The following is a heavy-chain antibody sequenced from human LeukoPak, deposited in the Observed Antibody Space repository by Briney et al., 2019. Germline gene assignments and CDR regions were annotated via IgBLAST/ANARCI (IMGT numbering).Heavy chain of an antibody. Sequence: GGSLRLSCAASGFTFSSYEMNWVRQAPGKGLEWVSYISSSGSTIYYADSVKGRFTISRDNAKNSLYLQMNSLRAEDTAVYYCARESGERGYSYGFRYFDYWGQGTLVTVSS. D-gene: IGHD5-18*01. CDR2: ISSSGSTI. CDR1: GFTFSSYE. CDR3: ARESGERGYSYGFRYFDY. V-gene: IGHV3-48*03. J-gene: IGHJ4*02.